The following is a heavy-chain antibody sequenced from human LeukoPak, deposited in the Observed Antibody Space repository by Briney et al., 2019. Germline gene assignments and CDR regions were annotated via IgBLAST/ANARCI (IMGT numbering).Heavy chain of an antibody. CDR1: GGSFSGYY. V-gene: IGHV4-34*01. Sequence: SETLSLTCAVYGGSFSGYYWSWSRQPPGKGLGWIGSIYCSGSTYYNPSLKGRVTISVDTSKNQFSLKLSSITAAATALYYCARGRRDGYMLLWEDYWGQGTLVTVSS. CDR2: IYCSGST. D-gene: IGHD5-24*01. J-gene: IGHJ4*02. CDR3: ARGRRDGYMLLWEDY.